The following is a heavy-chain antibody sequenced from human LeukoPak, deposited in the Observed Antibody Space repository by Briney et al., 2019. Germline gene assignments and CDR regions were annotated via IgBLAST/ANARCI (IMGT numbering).Heavy chain of an antibody. Sequence: SETLSLTCTVSGGSISSSGYYWSWIRQPPGKGLEWIGTIYYSGSAYYNPSLKTQVTISVDTSKNQFSLKLSSVTAADTAVYFCARGSQVDDFWSGYRAPLDYWGQGTLVTVSS. CDR2: IYYSGSA. V-gene: IGHV4-39*01. CDR3: ARGSQVDDFWSGYRAPLDY. CDR1: GGSISSSGYY. D-gene: IGHD3-3*01. J-gene: IGHJ4*02.